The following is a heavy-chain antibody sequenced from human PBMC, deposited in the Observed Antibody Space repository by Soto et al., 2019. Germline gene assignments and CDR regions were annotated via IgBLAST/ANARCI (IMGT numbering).Heavy chain of an antibody. CDR2: ISSSSSYT. J-gene: IGHJ3*02. D-gene: IGHD3-10*01. CDR3: ARDGPGSDAFDI. Sequence: QVQLVESGGGLVKPGGSLRLSCAASGFTFSDYYMSWIRQAPGKGLEWVSYISSSSSYTNYADSVKGRFTISRDNAKNSLYLKMNSLRAEDTAVYYCARDGPGSDAFDIWGQGTMVTVSS. V-gene: IGHV3-11*06. CDR1: GFTFSDYY.